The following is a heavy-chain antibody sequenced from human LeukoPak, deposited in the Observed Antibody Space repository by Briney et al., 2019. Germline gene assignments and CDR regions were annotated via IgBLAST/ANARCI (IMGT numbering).Heavy chain of an antibody. CDR2: IKSKTDGGTT. D-gene: IGHD2-8*01. J-gene: IGHJ4*02. CDR3: STGPGYCTNGICYPAY. Sequence: PGGSLRLSRAASGFTFNNAWMSWVRQAPGKGLEWVGRIKSKTDGGTTDYAAPVKGRFTIPRDDSKNTLYLQMNSLKTEDTAVYYCSTGPGYCTNGICYPAYWGQGTLVTVSS. V-gene: IGHV3-15*01. CDR1: GFTFNNAW.